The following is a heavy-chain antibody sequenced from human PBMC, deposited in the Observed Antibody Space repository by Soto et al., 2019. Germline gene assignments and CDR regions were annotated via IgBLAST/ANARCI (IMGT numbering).Heavy chain of an antibody. Sequence: SETLSLTCTVSGGSISSGDFYWSWVRQPPGKGLEWIGYIYNSGSTYYNPSLKSRVTISIGTSKNQFSLKLSSVTAADTAVYYCARELLKTTVTTPYNWFDPWGQGALVTVSS. CDR2: IYNSGST. D-gene: IGHD4-17*01. V-gene: IGHV4-30-4*01. CDR1: GGSISSGDFY. CDR3: ARELLKTTVTTPYNWFDP. J-gene: IGHJ5*02.